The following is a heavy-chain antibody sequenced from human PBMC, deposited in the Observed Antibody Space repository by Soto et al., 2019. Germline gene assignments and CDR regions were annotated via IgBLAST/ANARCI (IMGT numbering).Heavy chain of an antibody. CDR2: IWYDGSNK. D-gene: IGHD5-12*01. J-gene: IGHJ5*02. CDR1: GFTFSSYG. Sequence: QVQLVESGGGVVQPGRSLRLSCAASGFTFSSYGMHWVRQAPGKGLEWVAVIWYDGSNKYYADSVKGRFTISRDNSKNTLYLQMNSLRAEDTAVYYCARGRVRYSGYDSPLFDPWGQGTLVTVSS. V-gene: IGHV3-33*01. CDR3: ARGRVRYSGYDSPLFDP.